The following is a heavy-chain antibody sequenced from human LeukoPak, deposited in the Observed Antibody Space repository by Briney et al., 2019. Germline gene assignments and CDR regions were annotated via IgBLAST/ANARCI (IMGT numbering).Heavy chain of an antibody. D-gene: IGHD4-23*01. CDR1: GGTFSSYA. CDR3: ASSPDYGGPYGIDV. J-gene: IGHJ6*02. V-gene: IGHV1-69*04. CDR2: IIPILGIA. Sequence: SVKVSCKASGGTFSSYAISWVRQAPGQGLEWMGRIIPILGIANYAQKFQGRVTITADKSTSTAYMELSSLRSEDTAVYYCASSPDYGGPYGIDVWGQGTTVTVSS.